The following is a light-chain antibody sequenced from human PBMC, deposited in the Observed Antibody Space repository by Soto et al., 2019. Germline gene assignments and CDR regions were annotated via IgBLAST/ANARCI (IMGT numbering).Light chain of an antibody. V-gene: IGKV3-20*01. CDR1: QSVSSK. J-gene: IGKJ5*01. CDR3: QQYGNSIPIT. CDR2: GAS. Sequence: EIVVTQSPATLSVSPWERATLSCRASQSVSSKLAWYQQKPGQAPRLLIYGASSRATGIPDRFSGSGSGTDFTLTISRLEPEDFAVYYCQQYGNSIPITFGQGTRLEIK.